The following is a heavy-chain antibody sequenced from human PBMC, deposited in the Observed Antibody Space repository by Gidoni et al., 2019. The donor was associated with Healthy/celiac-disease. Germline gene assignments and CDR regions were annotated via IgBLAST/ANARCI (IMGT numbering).Heavy chain of an antibody. CDR1: GITFSAYY. Sequence: QVQLVESGGGLVKPGGSLRLSCAASGITFSAYYMSWIRQAPGKGLEWVSYISSSGSTIYYADSVKGRFTISRDNAKNSLYLQMNSLRAEDTAVYYCARIQRGSSTSSYYYYMDVWGKGTTVTVSS. J-gene: IGHJ6*03. CDR3: ARIQRGSSTSSYYYYMDV. V-gene: IGHV3-11*01. D-gene: IGHD2-2*01. CDR2: ISSSGSTI.